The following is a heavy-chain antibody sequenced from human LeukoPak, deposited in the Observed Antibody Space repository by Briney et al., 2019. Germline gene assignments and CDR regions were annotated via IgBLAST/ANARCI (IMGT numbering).Heavy chain of an antibody. Sequence: GGSLRLSCAASGFTFKTYTLNWVRQAPGKGLEWVSSISSSGDYKYYADSLKGRFTISRDNAKNSLYLQMNSLRAEDTAVYYCARVSYGADYYMDVWGKGTTVTISS. CDR2: ISSSGDYK. CDR3: ARVSYGADYYMDV. J-gene: IGHJ6*03. V-gene: IGHV3-21*01. CDR1: GFTFKTYT. D-gene: IGHD4-17*01.